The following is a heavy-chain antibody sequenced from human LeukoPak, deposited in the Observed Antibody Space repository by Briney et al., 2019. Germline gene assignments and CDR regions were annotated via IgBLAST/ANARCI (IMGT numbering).Heavy chain of an antibody. Sequence: GGSLRLSCAASGFTFSNYGMHWVRQAPGKGLEWVAVISYDGSNKYYADSVKGRFTISRDNSKNTLYLQMNSLRAEDTAVYYCAELGIAMIGGVWGKGTTVTISS. D-gene: IGHD3-10*02. CDR2: ISYDGSNK. CDR1: GFTFSNYG. J-gene: IGHJ6*04. V-gene: IGHV3-30*18. CDR3: AELGIAMIGGV.